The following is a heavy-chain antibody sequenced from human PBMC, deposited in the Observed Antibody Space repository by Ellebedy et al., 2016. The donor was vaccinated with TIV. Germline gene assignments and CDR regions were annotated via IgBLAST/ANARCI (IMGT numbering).Heavy chain of an antibody. J-gene: IGHJ4*02. D-gene: IGHD2-2*01. CDR1: GGSFSGYY. CDR2: IYHSGST. CDR3: ARDGDIVVVPAAIGY. Sequence: SETLSLXCAVYGGSFSGYYWTWIRQPPGKGLEWIGSIYHSGSTYYNPSLKSRVTISVDTSKNQFSLKLSSVTAADTAVYYCARDGDIVVVPAAIGYWGQGTLVTVSS. V-gene: IGHV4-34*01.